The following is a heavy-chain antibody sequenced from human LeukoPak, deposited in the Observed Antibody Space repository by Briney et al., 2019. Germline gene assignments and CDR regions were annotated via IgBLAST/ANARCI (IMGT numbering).Heavy chain of an antibody. J-gene: IGHJ4*02. CDR2: IKSKTDGVTT. D-gene: IGHD6-13*01. Sequence: GGSLRLSCAASGFTFSNAWMSWVRQAPGKGLEWVGRIKSKTDGVTTDYAAPVKGRFTISRDDSKNTLYLQMNSLKTEDTAVYYCTMNIAAAGTFYFDYWGQGTLVTVSS. V-gene: IGHV3-15*01. CDR3: TMNIAAAGTFYFDY. CDR1: GFTFSNAW.